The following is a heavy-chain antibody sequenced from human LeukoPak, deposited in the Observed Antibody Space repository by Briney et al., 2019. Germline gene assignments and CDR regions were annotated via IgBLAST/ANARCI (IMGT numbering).Heavy chain of an antibody. Sequence: GGSLRLSCAASGFTFDDYGMSWVRQAPGKGLEWVSAISGSGGSTYYADSVRGRFTISRDTSKNMVFLQMNSLRVEDTAVYYCARGIDYWGRGTLVTVSS. V-gene: IGHV3-23*01. J-gene: IGHJ4*02. CDR1: GFTFDDYG. CDR3: ARGIDY. CDR2: ISGSGGST.